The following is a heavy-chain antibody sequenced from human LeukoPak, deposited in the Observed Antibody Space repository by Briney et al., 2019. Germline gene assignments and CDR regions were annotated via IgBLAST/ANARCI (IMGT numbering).Heavy chain of an antibody. CDR1: GYSFTNYW. Sequence: GESLKISRKGSGYSFTNYWIGWVRQMPGKGLEWMGIIFPGDSDTIYSPSFQGQVTISADKSISTAYLQWSSLKASDTAVYYCARHGHCTNGVCYSNYYYHMDVWGKGTTVTVSS. J-gene: IGHJ6*03. D-gene: IGHD2-8*01. V-gene: IGHV5-51*01. CDR3: ARHGHCTNGVCYSNYYYHMDV. CDR2: IFPGDSDT.